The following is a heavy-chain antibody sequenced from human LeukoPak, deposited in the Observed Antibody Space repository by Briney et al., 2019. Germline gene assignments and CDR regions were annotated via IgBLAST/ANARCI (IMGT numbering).Heavy chain of an antibody. Sequence: GGSLRLSCAASGFTFRSYSMNWVRQAPGKGPVWVSGINTDGSSTTYADSVKGRFTISRDNAKNTVYLQMNSLRADDTAVYSCAITTGTNRPLDYWGQGTLVTVSS. CDR1: GFTFRSYS. CDR3: AITTGTNRPLDY. J-gene: IGHJ4*02. CDR2: INTDGSST. V-gene: IGHV3-74*01. D-gene: IGHD1-14*01.